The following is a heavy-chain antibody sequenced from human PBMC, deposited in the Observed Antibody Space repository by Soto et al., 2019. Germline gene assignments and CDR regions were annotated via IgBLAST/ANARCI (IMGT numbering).Heavy chain of an antibody. D-gene: IGHD2-15*01. V-gene: IGHV4-34*01. Sequence: SETLSLTCAVYGGSFSGYYWSWIRQPPGKGLEWIGEINHSGSTNYNPSLKSRVTISVDTSKNQFSLKLSSVTAADTAVYYCARGQDFDYWGQGTLVTVSA. CDR2: INHSGST. CDR1: GGSFSGYY. CDR3: ARGQDFDY. J-gene: IGHJ4*02.